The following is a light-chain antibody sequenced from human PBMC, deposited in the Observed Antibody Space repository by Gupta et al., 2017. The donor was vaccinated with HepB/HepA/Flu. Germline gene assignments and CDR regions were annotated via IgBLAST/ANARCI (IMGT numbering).Light chain of an antibody. CDR2: KDS. CDR1: ALPKQY. Sequence: SYELTQPPSVSVSPGQTARITCPGDALPKQYAYWYQQKPGQAPVLVIYKDSERPSGIPERFSGSSSGTTVTLTISGVQAEDEADYYCQSADSSGTYPFWVFGGGTELTVL. V-gene: IGLV3-25*03. J-gene: IGLJ3*02. CDR3: QSADSSGTYPFWV.